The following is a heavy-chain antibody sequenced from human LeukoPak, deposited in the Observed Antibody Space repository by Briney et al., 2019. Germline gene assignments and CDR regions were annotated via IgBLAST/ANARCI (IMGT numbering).Heavy chain of an antibody. CDR1: GYTFTNYD. D-gene: IGHD3-10*01. CDR2: MGSNSGDT. Sequence: ASVKVSCKASGYTFTNYDINWVRQATGQGLEWMGWMGSNSGDTGYAQQFQGRVTMTRDTFISTAYMELNNVRSEDTAVYYCAKAPRRFRGIIVTPLYYFDYWGQGTLVTVSS. CDR3: AKAPRRFRGIIVTPLYYFDY. J-gene: IGHJ4*02. V-gene: IGHV1-8*02.